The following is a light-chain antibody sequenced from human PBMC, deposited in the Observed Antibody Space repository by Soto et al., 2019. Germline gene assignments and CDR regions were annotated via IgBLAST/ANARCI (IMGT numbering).Light chain of an antibody. CDR2: EVS. V-gene: IGLV2-14*01. J-gene: IGLJ3*02. CDR3: SSFTTNNRL. Sequence: QSVLTQPASVSGSPGQSITISCTGTSGDVGDNDYVSWYQQHPGKAPKLIIYEVSKRPSGVSNRFSGSKSGNTASLTISGLQPEEEADYYCSSFTTNNRLFGGGTKVTVL. CDR1: SGDVGDNDY.